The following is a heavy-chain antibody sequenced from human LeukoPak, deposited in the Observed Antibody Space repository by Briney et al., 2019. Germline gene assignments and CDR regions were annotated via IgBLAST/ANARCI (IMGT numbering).Heavy chain of an antibody. CDR2: IYYSGST. V-gene: IGHV4-31*03. CDR3: ARGACRSTSCYNMFFDY. CDR1: GGSISSGGYY. Sequence: KASETLSLTCTVSGGSISSGGYYWSWIRQHPGKGLEWIGYIYYSGSTYYNPSLKSRVTISVDTSKNQFSLKLSSVTAADTAVYYCARGACRSTSCYNMFFDYWGQGTLVTVSS. J-gene: IGHJ4*02. D-gene: IGHD2-2*02.